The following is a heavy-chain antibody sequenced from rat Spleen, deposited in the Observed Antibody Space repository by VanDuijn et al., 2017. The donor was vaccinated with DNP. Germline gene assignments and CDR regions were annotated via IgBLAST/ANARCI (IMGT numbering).Heavy chain of an antibody. CDR3: ARWTMFFDY. J-gene: IGHJ2*01. Sequence: EVQLQESGPGLVKPSQSLSLTCSVTDYSLTSNYWGWIRKFPGNKMEWMGYISHSGGTNYNVFLKSRISITRDTSKNQYFLQLNSVSTEDTATYYCARWTMFFDYWGQGVMVTVSS. CDR2: ISHSGGT. CDR1: DYSLTSNY. V-gene: IGHV3-1*01. D-gene: IGHD1-12*01.